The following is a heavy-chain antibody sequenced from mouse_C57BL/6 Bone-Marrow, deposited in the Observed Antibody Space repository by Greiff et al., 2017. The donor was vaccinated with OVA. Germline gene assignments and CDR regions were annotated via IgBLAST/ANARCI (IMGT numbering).Heavy chain of an antibody. Sequence: EVMLVEPGGDLVKPGGSLKLSCAASGFTFSSYGMSWVRPTPDKRLEWVAPISSGGSYPYYPDSVKGRFTISRDNAKNTLYLQMSSLKSENTAMYYCARHVDYGSFFDYWGQGTTLTVSS. CDR1: GFTFSSYG. V-gene: IGHV5-6*01. CDR2: ISSGGSYP. CDR3: ARHVDYGSFFDY. J-gene: IGHJ2*01. D-gene: IGHD1-1*01.